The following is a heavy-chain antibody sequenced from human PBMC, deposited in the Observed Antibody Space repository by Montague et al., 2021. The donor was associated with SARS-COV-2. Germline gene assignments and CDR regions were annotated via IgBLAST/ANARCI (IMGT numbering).Heavy chain of an antibody. J-gene: IGHJ4*02. CDR3: AREPKPVGYSYGYTFFDY. V-gene: IGHV3-30*03. CDR2: ISYNGRNK. D-gene: IGHD5-18*01. CDR1: GFTFSSYA. Sequence: SLRLSCAASGFTFSSYALHWVRQAPGKVPEWVAVISYNGRNKQFGDSXXGRATISRDNSKNTLYLQVDSLRNDDTAVYYCAREPKPVGYSYGYTFFDYWGQGTLVTVSS.